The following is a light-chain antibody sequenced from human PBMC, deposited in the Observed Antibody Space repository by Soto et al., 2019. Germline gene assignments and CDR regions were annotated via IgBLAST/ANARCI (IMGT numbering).Light chain of an antibody. CDR3: LQDYNYPRT. J-gene: IGKJ1*01. CDR1: QGIRNE. Sequence: QMTQSPSSLSASVGDRVTITCRASQGIRNELGWYQQKPGKAPKLLIYAASSSQSGVPSRFSGSGSGTDFTLTISSLQPEDFATYSCLQDYNYPRTFGQGTKVDLK. V-gene: IGKV1-6*01. CDR2: AAS.